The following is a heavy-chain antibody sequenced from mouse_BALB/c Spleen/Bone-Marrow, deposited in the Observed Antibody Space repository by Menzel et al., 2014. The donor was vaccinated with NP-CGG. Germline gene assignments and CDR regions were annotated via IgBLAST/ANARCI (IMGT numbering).Heavy chain of an antibody. CDR1: GYTSTSYW. Sequence: VQLQQSGAELAKPGAPVKMSCKASGYTSTSYWMHWVKQRPGQGLEWIGNINPSTGYTEYNQKFKDKATLTADKSSSTAYMQLNSLTSEDSAVYYCARSYGKNVDYWGQGTTLTVSS. J-gene: IGHJ2*01. V-gene: IGHV1-7*01. CDR3: ARSYGKNVDY. D-gene: IGHD2-1*01. CDR2: INPSTGYT.